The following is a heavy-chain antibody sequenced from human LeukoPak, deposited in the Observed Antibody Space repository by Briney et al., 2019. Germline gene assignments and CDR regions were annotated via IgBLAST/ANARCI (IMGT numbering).Heavy chain of an antibody. Sequence: GGSLRLSCAASGFTFSSYEMNWVRQAPGKGLEWVSPISSGAGTIYYADSVKGRFTISRDNAKNSLYLQMNSLRAEDTAVYYCARAKYVFDYWGQGTLVTVSS. CDR2: ISSGAGTI. J-gene: IGHJ4*02. D-gene: IGHD2/OR15-2a*01. CDR1: GFTFSSYE. CDR3: ARAKYVFDY. V-gene: IGHV3-48*03.